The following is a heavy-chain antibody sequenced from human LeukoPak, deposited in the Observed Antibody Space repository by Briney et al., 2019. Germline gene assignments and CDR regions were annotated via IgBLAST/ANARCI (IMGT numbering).Heavy chain of an antibody. CDR1: GGSISSYY. CDR3: ARDRVEQWLPDRDAFDI. J-gene: IGHJ3*02. CDR2: IYTSGST. V-gene: IGHV4-4*07. Sequence: PSETLSLTCTVSGGSISSYYWSWIRQPAGKGLEWIGRIYTSGSTNYNPSLKSRVTMSVDTSKNQFSLKLNSVTAADTAVYYCARDRVEQWLPDRDAFDIWGQGTMVTVSS. D-gene: IGHD6-19*01.